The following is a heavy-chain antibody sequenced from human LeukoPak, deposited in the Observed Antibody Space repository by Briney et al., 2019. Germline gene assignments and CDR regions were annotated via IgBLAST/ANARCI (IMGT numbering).Heavy chain of an antibody. CDR3: ARDGDSSGYYYFGFDY. CDR1: GFTFSSYA. J-gene: IGHJ4*02. V-gene: IGHV3-23*01. Sequence: PGGSLRLSCAASGFTFSSYAMSWVRQAPGKGLDWVSSINGGGGSTYYADSVKGRFTISRDNSKNTLYLQMNSLRAEDTAVYYCARDGDSSGYYYFGFDYWGQGTLVTVSS. CDR2: INGGGGST. D-gene: IGHD3-22*01.